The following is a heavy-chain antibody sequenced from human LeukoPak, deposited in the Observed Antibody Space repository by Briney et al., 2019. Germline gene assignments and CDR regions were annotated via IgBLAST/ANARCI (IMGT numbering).Heavy chain of an antibody. CDR1: GFTFSSYA. J-gene: IGHJ4*02. Sequence: GGSLRLSCAASGFTFSSYAMSWVRQAPGKGLEWVSAITGSGGDTYYADFVKGRFTISRDNSKSTLFVQMNSLRAEDTAVYYCAKGKVMYYFDYWGQGTLVTVSS. D-gene: IGHD2-21*01. CDR2: ITGSGGDT. CDR3: AKGKVMYYFDY. V-gene: IGHV3-23*01.